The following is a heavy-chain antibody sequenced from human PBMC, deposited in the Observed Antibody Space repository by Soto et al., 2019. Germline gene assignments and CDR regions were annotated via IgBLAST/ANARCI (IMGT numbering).Heavy chain of an antibody. Sequence: PSETLSLTCAVSGYSISSGLYWGWIRQPPGKGLEWIGTIYRGGITYYNPSLKSRVTISIDTSKNHFSLRLSSVTATDTAVYFCAIGNPDWFDPWGQGILVTVSS. CDR1: GYSISSGLY. D-gene: IGHD1-1*01. CDR2: IYRGGIT. CDR3: AIGNPDWFDP. V-gene: IGHV4-38-2*01. J-gene: IGHJ5*02.